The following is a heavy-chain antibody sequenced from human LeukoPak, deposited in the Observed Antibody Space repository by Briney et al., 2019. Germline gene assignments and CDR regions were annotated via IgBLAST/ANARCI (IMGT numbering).Heavy chain of an antibody. CDR2: MFYSGST. J-gene: IGHJ1*01. D-gene: IGHD3-22*01. Sequence: SETLSLTCNVSGGSIRNNYWSWIRQPPGKGLEWIGYMFYSGSTNYNPSLKSRVTISGDTSKNQFSLKMSSVTAADTAVYYCARGQYDRSPFLQHWGQGTLVTVSS. CDR1: GGSIRNNY. CDR3: ARGQYDRSPFLQH. V-gene: IGHV4-59*08.